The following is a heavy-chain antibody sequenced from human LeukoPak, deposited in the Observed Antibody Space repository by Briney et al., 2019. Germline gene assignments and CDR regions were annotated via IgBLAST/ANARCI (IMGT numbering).Heavy chain of an antibody. CDR2: IKQDGSEK. D-gene: IGHD3-22*01. V-gene: IGHV3-7*01. Sequence: PGGSLRLSCAASGFTFSSYWMSWVRQAPGKGLEWVANIKQDGSEKYYVDSVKGRFTISRGNAKNSLYLQMNSLRAEDTAVYYCARDFGRYPKYYYDSSGYDYWGQGTLVTVSS. CDR3: ARDFGRYPKYYYDSSGYDY. CDR1: GFTFSSYW. J-gene: IGHJ4*02.